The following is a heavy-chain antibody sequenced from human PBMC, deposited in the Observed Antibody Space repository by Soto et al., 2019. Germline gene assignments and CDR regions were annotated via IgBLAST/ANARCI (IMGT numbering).Heavy chain of an antibody. CDR3: AKVRGCLGSITPRVHF. CDR2: ISGGGDTT. J-gene: IGHJ4*02. V-gene: IGHV3-23*01. D-gene: IGHD3-10*02. CDR1: GFTFNNYA. Sequence: EVQLLESGGGLVQPGGSLRLSCAASGFTFNNYAMTWVRQAPGKGLEWVSGISGGGDTTSYADSVKGRFTVSRDGSKNPQYLPMRSLRCEDTVLYSRAKVRGCLGSITPRVHFWGQGTLVTVSS.